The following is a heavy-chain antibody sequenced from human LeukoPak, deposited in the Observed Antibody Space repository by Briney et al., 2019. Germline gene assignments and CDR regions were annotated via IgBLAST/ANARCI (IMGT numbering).Heavy chain of an antibody. CDR1: GGFISSNNW. CDR2: IFHSGST. J-gene: IGHJ4*02. CDR3: ARLAVANQSYFDY. V-gene: IGHV4-4*02. D-gene: IGHD4-23*01. Sequence: KSSETLSLTCAVSGGFISSNNWWTWVRQPPGKGLEWIGEIFHSGSTNYNPSLKSRVTISVERSKNQFSLKLSSVTAADTAIYYCARLAVANQSYFDYWGQGTLVTVSS.